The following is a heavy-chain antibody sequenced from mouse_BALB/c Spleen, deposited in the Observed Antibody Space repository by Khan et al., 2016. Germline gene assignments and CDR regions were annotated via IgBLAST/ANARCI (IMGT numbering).Heavy chain of an antibody. Sequence: EVQLQESGPGLVKPSQSLSLTCTVTDYSITSDYAWNWIRQFPGNKLEWMGYISYSGSTSYNQSLKSRISITRDTSKNQSFLQLNSVTTEDTATYYCARGLGRAYWGQGTLVTVSA. J-gene: IGHJ3*01. V-gene: IGHV3-2*02. CDR3: ARGLGRAY. CDR1: DYSITSDYA. CDR2: ISYSGST. D-gene: IGHD4-1*01.